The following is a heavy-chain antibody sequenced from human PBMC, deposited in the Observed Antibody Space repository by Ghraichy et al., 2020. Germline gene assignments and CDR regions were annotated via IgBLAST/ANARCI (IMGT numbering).Heavy chain of an antibody. D-gene: IGHD2-2*01. V-gene: IGHV1-8*01. Sequence: ASVKVSCKASGYTFTSYDINWVRQATGQGLEWMGWMNPNSGNTGCAQKFQGRVTMTSNTSINTAYMELSNLRSDDTAVYYCTRGPRPDGCIRTSCYYHFDNWGQGTPVTVSS. CDR1: GYTFTSYD. CDR3: TRGPRPDGCIRTSCYYHFDN. CDR2: MNPNSGNT. J-gene: IGHJ4*02.